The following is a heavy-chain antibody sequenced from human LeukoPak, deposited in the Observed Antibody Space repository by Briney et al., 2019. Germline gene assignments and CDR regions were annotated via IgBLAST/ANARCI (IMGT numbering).Heavy chain of an antibody. D-gene: IGHD3-22*01. CDR2: MNPNSGNT. V-gene: IGHV1-8*01. J-gene: IGHJ4*02. CDR1: GYTFTSYD. Sequence: ASVKVSCKASGYTFTSYDINWVRQATGQGLEWMGWMNPNSGNTGYAQKFQGRVTMTRNTFITTAYMELSSLRSEDTAVYYCARDIGLSPYYFDYWGQGTLVTVSS. CDR3: ARDIGLSPYYFDY.